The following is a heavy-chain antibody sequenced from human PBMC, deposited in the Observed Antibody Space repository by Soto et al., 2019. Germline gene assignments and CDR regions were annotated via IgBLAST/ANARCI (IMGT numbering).Heavy chain of an antibody. Sequence: SVKVSCKASGGTFSSYAISWVRQAPGQGLEWMGGIIPIFGTANYAQKFQGRVTITADESTSTAYMELSSLRSEDTAVYYCARGVYSSSWRTAFDYWGQGTLVTVSS. CDR3: ARGVYSSSWRTAFDY. CDR2: IIPIFGTA. D-gene: IGHD6-13*01. J-gene: IGHJ4*02. V-gene: IGHV1-69*13. CDR1: GGTFSSYA.